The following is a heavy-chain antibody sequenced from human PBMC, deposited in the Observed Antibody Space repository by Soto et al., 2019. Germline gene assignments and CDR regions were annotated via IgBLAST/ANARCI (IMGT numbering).Heavy chain of an antibody. CDR3: GRSAGLGWFGDHQAFDI. D-gene: IGHD3-10*01. V-gene: IGHV5-51*03. CDR1: GYSFTSHW. J-gene: IGHJ3*02. CDR2: IYPSDSDM. Sequence: EVQLVQSGAEVKKPGESLNISCNASGYSFTSHWIGWVRQMPGKGLEWMGAIYPSDSDMTYSPSFQGQVTMSADKSITTAYLQWSSLKASDTAMYYCGRSAGLGWFGDHQAFDIWGQGTMVTVSS.